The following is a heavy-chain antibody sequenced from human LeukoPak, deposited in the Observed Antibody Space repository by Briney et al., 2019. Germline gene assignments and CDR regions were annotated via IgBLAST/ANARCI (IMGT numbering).Heavy chain of an antibody. J-gene: IGHJ6*03. Sequence: GASVKVSCKASGYTFTSYGISWVRQAPGQGLEWMGWISAYNGNTNYAQKLQGRVTMTTDTSTSTAYMELRSLRSDDTAVYYCARRGPSMTTVTENYMDVWGKGTTVTVSS. CDR2: ISAYNGNT. D-gene: IGHD4-11*01. CDR3: ARRGPSMTTVTENYMDV. CDR1: GYTFTSYG. V-gene: IGHV1-18*01.